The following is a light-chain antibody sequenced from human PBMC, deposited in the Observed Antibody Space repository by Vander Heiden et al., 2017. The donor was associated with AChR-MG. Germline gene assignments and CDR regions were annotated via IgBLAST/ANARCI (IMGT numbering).Light chain of an antibody. Sequence: DIQMTQSPSSLSASVVARVPITCPASHSISSHLNWYQQKPGKAPKLLIYAASRLQSGVPSRCSGSGSGTDFTLTISSLQPEDFATYYCQQSYSTPRTFGQGTKVDIK. V-gene: IGKV1-39*01. CDR3: QQSYSTPRT. CDR1: HSISSH. J-gene: IGKJ2*01. CDR2: AAS.